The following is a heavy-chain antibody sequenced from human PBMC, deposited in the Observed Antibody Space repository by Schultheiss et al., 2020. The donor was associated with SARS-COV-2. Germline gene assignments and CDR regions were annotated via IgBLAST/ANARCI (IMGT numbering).Heavy chain of an antibody. V-gene: IGHV3-33*08. Sequence: GALRLSCAASGFTFSSYGMHWVRQAPGKGLEWVAVIWYDGSNKYYADSVKGRFTISRDNAKNSLYLQMNSLRAEDTAVYYCARDAGIAIDYWGQGTQVTVSS. CDR2: IWYDGSNK. J-gene: IGHJ4*02. CDR1: GFTFSSYG. D-gene: IGHD1-26*01. CDR3: ARDAGIAIDY.